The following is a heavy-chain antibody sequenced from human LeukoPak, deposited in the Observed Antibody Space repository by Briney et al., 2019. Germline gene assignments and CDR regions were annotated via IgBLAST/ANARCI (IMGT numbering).Heavy chain of an antibody. J-gene: IGHJ4*02. Sequence: PGGSLRLSCATSGFTFSDYYMSWIRQAPGKGLEWVSYINVSGTTMYYADSVKGRFTLSRDNAKNSLYLQMNSLRAEDTAVYYCARVGRLQYGDYVAFDYWGQGALVTVSS. CDR2: INVSGTTM. CDR1: GFTFSDYY. CDR3: ARVGRLQYGDYVAFDY. D-gene: IGHD4-17*01. V-gene: IGHV3-11*01.